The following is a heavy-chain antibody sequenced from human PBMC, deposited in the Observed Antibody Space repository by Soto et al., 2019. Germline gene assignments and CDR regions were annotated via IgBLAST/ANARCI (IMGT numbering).Heavy chain of an antibody. J-gene: IGHJ5*01. CDR3: ARLIGNGWLDS. Sequence: QVQLQQSGPGLVKPSQPLSLTCAISGDSVSTNSATWDWIRQSPSSVLEWLGRTYYRSKYYNDYAVAVKGRITINPDTANNQLSLQLNSVTPDDTAVYYYARLIGNGWLDSWGQGTLVTVSS. V-gene: IGHV6-1*01. D-gene: IGHD2-8*01. CDR2: TYYRSKYYN. CDR1: GDSVSTNSAT.